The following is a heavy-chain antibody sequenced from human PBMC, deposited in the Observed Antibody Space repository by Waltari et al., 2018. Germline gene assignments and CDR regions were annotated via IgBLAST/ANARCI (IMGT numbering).Heavy chain of an antibody. V-gene: IGHV1-8*01. CDR1: GYTFTSYD. CDR3: ARGVPTYMVRGVISRIDY. CDR2: MNPNSGNT. J-gene: IGHJ4*02. D-gene: IGHD3-10*01. Sequence: QVQLVQSGAEVKKPGASVKVSCKASGYTFTSYDINWVRQATGPGLEWMGWMNPNSGNTGYAQKFQGRVTMTRNTSISTAYMELSSLRSEDTAVYYCARGVPTYMVRGVISRIDYWGQGTLVTVSS.